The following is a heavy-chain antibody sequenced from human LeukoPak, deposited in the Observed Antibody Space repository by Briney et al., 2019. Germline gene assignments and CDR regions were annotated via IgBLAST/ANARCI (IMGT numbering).Heavy chain of an antibody. Sequence: ASVKVSCKASGYTFTGYYMHWVRQAPGQGLEWMGWINPTSGGTNFAQKFQGRVTMTRDTSISTAYMELSRLRSDDTAVYFCARVGTTVTTLSWFDPWGQGTLVTVSS. CDR1: GYTFTGYY. CDR2: INPTSGGT. CDR3: ARVGTTVTTLSWFDP. D-gene: IGHD4-17*01. V-gene: IGHV1-2*02. J-gene: IGHJ5*02.